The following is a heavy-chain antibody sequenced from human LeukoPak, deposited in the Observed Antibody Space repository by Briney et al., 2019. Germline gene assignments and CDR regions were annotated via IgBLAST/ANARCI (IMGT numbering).Heavy chain of an antibody. Sequence: PAGGSLRLSCAASGFTFSSYWMHWVRQAPGKGLVWVSRINTDGRSTSYADSVKGRFTISRDNAKNTLYLQMNSLRAEDTAVYYCARESGIAAALDLWGQGTLVTVSS. CDR3: ARESGIAAALDL. J-gene: IGHJ5*02. V-gene: IGHV3-74*01. CDR2: INTDGRST. CDR1: GFTFSSYW. D-gene: IGHD6-13*01.